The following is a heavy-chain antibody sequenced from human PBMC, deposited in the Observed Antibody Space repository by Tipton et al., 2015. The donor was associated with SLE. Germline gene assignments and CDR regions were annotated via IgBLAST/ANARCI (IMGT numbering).Heavy chain of an antibody. J-gene: IGHJ6*02. CDR3: ARDYVSAAGIYYYGMDV. V-gene: IGHV3-48*03. CDR1: GFTFSSYE. Sequence: SLRLSCAASGFTFSSYEMNWVRQAPGKGLEWVSYISSSGSTIYYADSVKGRFTISRDNAKNSLYLQMNSLRAEDTAVYYCARDYVSAAGIYYYGMDVWGQGTTVTVSS. CDR2: ISSSGSTI. D-gene: IGHD6-13*01.